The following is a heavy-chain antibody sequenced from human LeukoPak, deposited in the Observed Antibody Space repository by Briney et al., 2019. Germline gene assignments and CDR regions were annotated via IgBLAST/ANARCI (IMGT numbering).Heavy chain of an antibody. J-gene: IGHJ4*02. Sequence: TGGSLRLSCAASGFTFSSYSMNWVRQAPGKGLGWVSSISSSSSYIYYGDSVKGRFTISRDNAKDSLYLQMNSLRAEDTAVYYCARDYEIYWGQGTLVTVSS. D-gene: IGHD5-12*01. CDR1: GFTFSSYS. CDR3: ARDYEIY. V-gene: IGHV3-21*01. CDR2: ISSSSSYI.